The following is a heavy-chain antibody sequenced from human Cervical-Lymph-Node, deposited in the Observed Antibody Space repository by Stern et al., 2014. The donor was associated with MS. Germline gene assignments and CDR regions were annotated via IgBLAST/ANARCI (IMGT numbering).Heavy chain of an antibody. CDR3: AKAVPNHDAFDI. J-gene: IGHJ3*02. V-gene: IGHV1-69*01. Sequence: QVPLVPSGAEVKRPGSSVKVSCKTSGDTFSNFAINWVRQAPGQGLEWMGGIIPIYAPASYAQKFRGRVTITADESTDTVFMELNSLRSEDTAVYYCAKAVPNHDAFDIWGQGTMVTVSS. CDR1: GDTFSNFA. D-gene: IGHD1-14*01. CDR2: IIPIYAPA.